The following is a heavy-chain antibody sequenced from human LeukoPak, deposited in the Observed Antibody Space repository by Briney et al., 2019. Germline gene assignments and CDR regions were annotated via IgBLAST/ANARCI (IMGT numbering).Heavy chain of an antibody. CDR3: ARDRGPSGYDYFDY. V-gene: IGHV4-59*01. CDR2: IYYSGST. D-gene: IGHD5-12*01. Sequence: SETLSLTCTVSGGSISSYYWSWIRQPPGKGLEWIGYIYYSGSTNYNPSLKSRVTISVDTSKNQFSLKLSSVTAADTAVYYCARDRGPSGYDYFDYWGQGTLVTASS. J-gene: IGHJ4*02. CDR1: GGSISSYY.